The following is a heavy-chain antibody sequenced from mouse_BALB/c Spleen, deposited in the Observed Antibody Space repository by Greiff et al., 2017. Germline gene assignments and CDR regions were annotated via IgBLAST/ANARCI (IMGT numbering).Heavy chain of an antibody. Sequence: DVKLVESGGGLVKPGGSLKLSCAASGFTFSSYAMSWVRQTPEKRLEWVASISSGGSTYYPDSVKGRFTISRDNARNILYLQMSSLRSEDTAMYYCARGPSMIFDYWGQGTTLTVSS. CDR1: GFTFSSYA. J-gene: IGHJ2*01. CDR2: ISSGGST. CDR3: ARGPSMIFDY. V-gene: IGHV5-6-5*01. D-gene: IGHD2-3*01.